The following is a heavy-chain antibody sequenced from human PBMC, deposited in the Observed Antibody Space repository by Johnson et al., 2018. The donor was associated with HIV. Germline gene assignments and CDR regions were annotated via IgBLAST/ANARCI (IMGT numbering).Heavy chain of an antibody. CDR2: IKQDGNEK. J-gene: IGHJ3*02. Sequence: EQLVESGGGVVRPGGSLRLSCAASGFTFSSYWMTWVRQAPGKGLEWVANIKQDGNEKYYADSVKGRFTISRDNSKNTLYLQMNSLRAEDTAVYYCAKGENDYGDYGLDAFDIWGQGTMVTVSS. V-gene: IGHV3-7*01. D-gene: IGHD4-17*01. CDR1: GFTFSSYW. CDR3: AKGENDYGDYGLDAFDI.